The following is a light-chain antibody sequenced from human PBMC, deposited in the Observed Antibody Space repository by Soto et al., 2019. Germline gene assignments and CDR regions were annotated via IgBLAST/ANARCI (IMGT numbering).Light chain of an antibody. V-gene: IGKV2-28*01. CDR3: MQALQTPLT. CDR1: QSLLQSNGNNY. Sequence: DIVMTQSPLSLPVTPGAPASISCRSSQSLLQSNGNNYLDWYLQKPGQSPQLLIYLGSNRASGVPYRFSGSGSGTDFTLKISRVEAEDVGIYYCMQALQTPLTFGQGTRLEIK. CDR2: LGS. J-gene: IGKJ5*01.